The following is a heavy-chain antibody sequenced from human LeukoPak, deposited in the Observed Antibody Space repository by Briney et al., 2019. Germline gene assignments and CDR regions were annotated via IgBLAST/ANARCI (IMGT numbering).Heavy chain of an antibody. V-gene: IGHV1-46*01. CDR3: ARDRGYGGNRPETFDI. Sequence: ASVKVSCKASGYTFTSYYMHWVRQAPGQGLEWMGIINPSGGSTSYAQKFQGRVTMTRDTSTSTVYMELSSLRSEDTAVYYCARDRGYGGNRPETFDIWGQGTMVTVSS. J-gene: IGHJ3*02. CDR2: INPSGGST. D-gene: IGHD4-23*01. CDR1: GYTFTSYY.